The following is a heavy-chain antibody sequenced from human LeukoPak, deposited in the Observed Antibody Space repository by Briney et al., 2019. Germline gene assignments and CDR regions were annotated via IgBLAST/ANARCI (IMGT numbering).Heavy chain of an antibody. D-gene: IGHD3-3*01. CDR1: GFTFSSYG. V-gene: IGHV3-30*19. Sequence: GGSLRLSCAASGFTFSSYGMHWVRQAPGKGLEWVAVISYDGSNKYYADSVKGRFTISRDNSKNTLYLQMNSLRAEDTAVYYCAGTYYDFWSGYYREFDPWGQGTLVTVSS. CDR2: ISYDGSNK. J-gene: IGHJ5*02. CDR3: AGTYYDFWSGYYREFDP.